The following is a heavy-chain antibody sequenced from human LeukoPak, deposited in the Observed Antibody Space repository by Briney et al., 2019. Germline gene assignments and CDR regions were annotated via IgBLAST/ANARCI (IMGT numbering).Heavy chain of an antibody. CDR1: GYTFTSYD. CDR3: AREKAPGIEDY. CDR2: MSPNSGNT. V-gene: IGHV1-8*01. D-gene: IGHD6-13*01. Sequence: ASVKVSCKASGYTFTSYDINWMRQATGQGLEWMGWMSPNSGNTGYAQKFQGRVTMTRDTSTGTAYLELSSLRSEDSAVYYCAREKAPGIEDYWGQGTLVTVSS. J-gene: IGHJ4*02.